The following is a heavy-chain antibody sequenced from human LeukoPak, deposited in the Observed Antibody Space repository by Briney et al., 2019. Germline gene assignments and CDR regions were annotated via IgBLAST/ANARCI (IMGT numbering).Heavy chain of an antibody. CDR3: LRGDRRDY. Sequence: GGSLRLSCTPSGFTFGDYAMSWVRQAPGKGLEWVSSIDSSGGYMFYADSVKGRFIISRDNAKDSLYLQMNSLRVEDTAVYYCLRGDRRDYWGQGTLVTVSS. CDR2: IDSSGGYM. J-gene: IGHJ4*02. V-gene: IGHV3-21*06. CDR1: GFTFGDYA.